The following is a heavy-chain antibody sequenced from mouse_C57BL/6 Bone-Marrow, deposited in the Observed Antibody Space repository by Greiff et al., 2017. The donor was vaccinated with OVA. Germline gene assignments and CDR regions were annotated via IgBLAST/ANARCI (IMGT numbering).Heavy chain of an antibody. CDR2: INYDGSST. D-gene: IGHD1-1*01. CDR3: AREGWYGSSYFDY. J-gene: IGHJ2*01. Sequence: EVKLLESEGGLVQPGSSMKLSCTASGFTFSDYYMAWVRQVPEKGLEWVANINYDGSSTYYLDSLKSRFIISRDNAKNILYLQMSSLKSEDTATYYCAREGWYGSSYFDYWGQGTTLTVSS. CDR1: GFTFSDYY. V-gene: IGHV5-16*01.